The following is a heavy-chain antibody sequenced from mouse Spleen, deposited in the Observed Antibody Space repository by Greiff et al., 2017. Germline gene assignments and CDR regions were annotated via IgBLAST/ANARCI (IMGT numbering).Heavy chain of an antibody. J-gene: IGHJ2*01. D-gene: IGHD2-2*01. V-gene: IGHV14-4*01. CDR3: ILWLRPFDY. CDR1: GFNIKDDY. Sequence: EVQLQQSGAELVRPGASVKLSCTASGFNIKDDYMHWVKQRPEQGLEWIGWIDPENGDTEYASKFQGKATITADTSSNTAYLQLSSLTSEDTAVYYCILWLRPFDYWGQGTTLTVSS. CDR2: IDPENGDT.